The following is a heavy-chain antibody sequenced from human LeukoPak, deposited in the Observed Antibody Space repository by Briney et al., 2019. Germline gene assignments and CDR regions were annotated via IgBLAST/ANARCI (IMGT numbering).Heavy chain of an antibody. Sequence: SETLSLTCTVSGGSINSGSYYWSWIRQPAGKGLEWIGRIHSSGTTNYKSSLKSRVTILVDTPRNQFSLKLTSVTAADTAVYYCARGDSGNYYNWFDPWGQGTLVTVSS. V-gene: IGHV4-61*02. J-gene: IGHJ5*02. D-gene: IGHD1-26*01. CDR2: IHSSGTT. CDR3: ARGDSGNYYNWFDP. CDR1: GGSINSGSYY.